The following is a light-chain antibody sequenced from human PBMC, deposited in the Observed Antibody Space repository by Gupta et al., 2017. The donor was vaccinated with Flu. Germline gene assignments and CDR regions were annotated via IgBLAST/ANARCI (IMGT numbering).Light chain of an antibody. Sequence: PGERATLSCRASRPVSSNYVAWYQQKPGQAPRLLVYSPSTKASGVPDRISGSGSGTDFTLTISRLEPEDFAVYYCQQYGSSPFTFGPGT. V-gene: IGKV3-20*01. CDR2: SPS. J-gene: IGKJ3*01. CDR3: QQYGSSPFT. CDR1: RPVSSNY.